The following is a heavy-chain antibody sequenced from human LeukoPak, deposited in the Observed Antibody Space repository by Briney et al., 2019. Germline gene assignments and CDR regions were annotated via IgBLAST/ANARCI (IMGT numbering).Heavy chain of an antibody. CDR3: ARAPFPSGSGYFPVYYYYYMDV. CDR1: GGSISSYY. CDR2: IYTSGST. V-gene: IGHV4-4*07. Sequence: SETLSLTCTVSGGSISSYYWSWIRQPAGKGLEWIGRIYTSGSTNYNPSLKSRVTMSVDTSKNQFSLKLSSVTAADTAVYYCARAPFPSGSGYFPVYYYYYMDVWGKGTTVTVSS. D-gene: IGHD3-3*01. J-gene: IGHJ6*03.